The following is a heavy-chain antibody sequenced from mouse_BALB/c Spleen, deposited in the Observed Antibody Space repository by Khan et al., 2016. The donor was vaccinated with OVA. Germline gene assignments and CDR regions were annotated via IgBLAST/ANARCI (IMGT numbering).Heavy chain of an antibody. CDR1: GYTFINYW. CDR2: INPSTGYT. D-gene: IGHD1-1*01. Sequence: QVQLKQSGAELAKPGASVKMSCKASGYTFINYWILWVKQRPGQGLEWIGYINPSTGYTEYNQNFQDKATLTADKSSSTAYMQLRSLTFEDSAVYYCARRGLRWDFDYWGKGTTLTVSS. CDR3: ARRGLRWDFDY. V-gene: IGHV1-7*01. J-gene: IGHJ2*01.